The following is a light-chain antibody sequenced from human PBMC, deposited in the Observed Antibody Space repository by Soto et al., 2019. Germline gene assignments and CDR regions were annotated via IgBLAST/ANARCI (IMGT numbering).Light chain of an antibody. CDR2: AAS. CDR3: QQYYSYPWT. J-gene: IGKJ1*01. CDR1: QSISSY. V-gene: IGKV1-39*01. Sequence: DIQITQSPSSLSASVGDRVTXXXXASQSISSYLNWYQQKPGKAPKLLIYAASTLQSGVPSRFSGSGSGTDFTLTISCLQSEDFATYYCQQYYSYPWTFGQGTKVDIK.